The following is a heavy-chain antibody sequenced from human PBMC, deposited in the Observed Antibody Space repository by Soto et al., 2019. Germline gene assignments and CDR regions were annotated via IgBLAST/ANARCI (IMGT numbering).Heavy chain of an antibody. J-gene: IGHJ4*02. Sequence: GGSLRLSCAASGFTVSSNYMSWVRQAPGKGLEWVSVIYSGGSTYYADSVKGRFTISRDNSKNTLYLQMNSLRAEDTAVYYCARDGYCSGGSCREGGYWGQGTLVTVSS. CDR3: ARDGYCSGGSCREGGY. D-gene: IGHD2-15*01. CDR1: GFTVSSNY. V-gene: IGHV3-66*01. CDR2: IYSGGST.